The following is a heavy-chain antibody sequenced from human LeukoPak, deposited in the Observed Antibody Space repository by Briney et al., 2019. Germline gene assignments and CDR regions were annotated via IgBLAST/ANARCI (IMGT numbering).Heavy chain of an antibody. CDR2: IIPIFGTA. V-gene: IGHV1-69*05. D-gene: IGHD3-22*01. CDR1: GGTFSSHA. CDR3: ARDTHYYDSTPYYFDY. Sequence: ASVKVSCKASGGTFSSHAISWVRQAPGQGLEWMGRIIPIFGTANYAQKFQGRVTITTDESTSTAYMELSSLRSEDTAVYYCARDTHYYDSTPYYFDYWGQGTLVTVSS. J-gene: IGHJ4*02.